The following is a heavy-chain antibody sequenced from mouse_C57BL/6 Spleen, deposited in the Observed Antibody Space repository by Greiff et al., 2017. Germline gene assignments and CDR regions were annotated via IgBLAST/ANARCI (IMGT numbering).Heavy chain of an antibody. J-gene: IGHJ4*01. CDR2: ISYDGSN. V-gene: IGHV3-6*01. Sequence: EVKVEESGPGLVKPSQSLSLTCSVTGYSIPSGYYWNWIRQFPGNKLEWMGYISYDGSNNYNPSLKNRISITRDTSKNQSFLKLNSVTTEDTATYYCARYHYGSSYAMDYWGQGTSVTVSS. D-gene: IGHD1-1*01. CDR1: GYSIPSGYY. CDR3: ARYHYGSSYAMDY.